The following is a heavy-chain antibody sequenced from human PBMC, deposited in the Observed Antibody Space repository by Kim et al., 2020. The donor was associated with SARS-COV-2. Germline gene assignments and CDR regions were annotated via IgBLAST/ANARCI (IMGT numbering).Heavy chain of an antibody. D-gene: IGHD3-10*01. CDR3: AKGSGSRAPAAFDI. J-gene: IGHJ3*02. Sequence: ADAVKGRFTISRDKSKNTLYLQMSSLSAEDTAVYYCAKGSGSRAPAAFDIWGQGTMVTVSS. V-gene: IGHV3-30*02.